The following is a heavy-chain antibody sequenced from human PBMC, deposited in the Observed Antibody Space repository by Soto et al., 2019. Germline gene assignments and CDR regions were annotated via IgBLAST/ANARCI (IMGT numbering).Heavy chain of an antibody. D-gene: IGHD2-2*01. CDR2: ISAYNGNT. Sequence: ASVKVSCKASGYTFTSYGISWVRQAPGQGLEWMGWISAYNGNTNYAQKLQGRVTMTTDTSTSTAYMELRSLRSDDTAVYYCARAGPSNVPAAIPQHHFDYWGQGTLVTVSS. J-gene: IGHJ4*02. CDR3: ARAGPSNVPAAIPQHHFDY. V-gene: IGHV1-18*01. CDR1: GYTFTSYG.